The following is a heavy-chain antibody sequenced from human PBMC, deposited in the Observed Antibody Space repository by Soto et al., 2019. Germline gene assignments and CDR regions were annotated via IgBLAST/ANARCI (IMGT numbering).Heavy chain of an antibody. CDR3: EKARIPGTRSYDFDY. CDR1: GFTFSPYG. D-gene: IGHD2-2*01. CDR2: ISDDGSNI. Sequence: GVSLRLSCAASGFTFSPYGMHWVRQAPGKGLEWAAGISDDGSNIYYADSVKGRFTISRDNSKNTLYLQMNSLRAEDTAIYYCEKARIPGTRSYDFDYWCQGNLVIVSS. J-gene: IGHJ4*02. V-gene: IGHV3-30*18.